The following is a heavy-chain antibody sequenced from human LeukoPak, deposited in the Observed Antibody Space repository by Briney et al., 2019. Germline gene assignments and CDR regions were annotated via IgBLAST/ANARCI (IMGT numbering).Heavy chain of an antibody. V-gene: IGHV4-59*01. D-gene: IGHD3-3*01. Sequence: SETLSLTCTVSGGSISSYYWSWIRQPPGKGLEWIGYIYYSGSTNYNHSLKSRVTISVDTSKNQFSLKLSSVTAADTAVYYCARATLYYDFWSGPMGFDYWGQGTLVTVSS. CDR3: ARATLYYDFWSGPMGFDY. J-gene: IGHJ4*02. CDR1: GGSISSYY. CDR2: IYYSGST.